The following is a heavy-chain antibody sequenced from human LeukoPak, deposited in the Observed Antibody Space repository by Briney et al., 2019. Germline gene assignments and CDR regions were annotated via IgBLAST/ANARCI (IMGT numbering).Heavy chain of an antibody. CDR1: GFTLSSYW. V-gene: IGHV3-7*05. D-gene: IGHD3-10*01. CDR2: INQDGSEN. Sequence: PGGSLRLSCAASGFTLSSYWMTWVRQAPGKGLEWVANINQDGSENHYADSVKGRFTISRDSAKNSLFLQMNSLRAEDTAVYYCARDSLVWSPHDMDVWGQGTTVTVSS. J-gene: IGHJ6*02. CDR3: ARDSLVWSPHDMDV.